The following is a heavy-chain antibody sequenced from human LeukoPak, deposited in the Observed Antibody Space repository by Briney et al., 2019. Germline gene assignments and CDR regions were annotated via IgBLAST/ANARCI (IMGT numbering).Heavy chain of an antibody. CDR1: GGIFTKYV. V-gene: IGHV1-69*06. Sequence: SVKLSCKASGGIFTKYVFHWVRQAPGQGPDWMREISPLLGAGNYAQRFQGRVTITADTSTGTAYMELNSLKSEDTAVYYCAIRGPSRSLFGFDIWGQGTMVTVSA. CDR2: ISPLLGAG. J-gene: IGHJ3*02. CDR3: AIRGPSRSLFGFDI. D-gene: IGHD2-2*01.